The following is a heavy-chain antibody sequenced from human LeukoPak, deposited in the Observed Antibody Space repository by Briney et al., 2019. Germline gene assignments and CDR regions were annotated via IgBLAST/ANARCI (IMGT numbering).Heavy chain of an antibody. Sequence: PSQTLSLTCTVSGGSISSGGYYWSWIRQPPGKGLEWIGYIYHSGSTYYNPSLKSRVTISVDRSKNQFSLKLSSVTAADTAVYYCARGSPYYMDVWGKGTTVTVSS. CDR2: IYHSGST. D-gene: IGHD3-10*01. CDR1: GGSISSGGYY. J-gene: IGHJ6*03. CDR3: ARGSPYYMDV. V-gene: IGHV4-30-2*01.